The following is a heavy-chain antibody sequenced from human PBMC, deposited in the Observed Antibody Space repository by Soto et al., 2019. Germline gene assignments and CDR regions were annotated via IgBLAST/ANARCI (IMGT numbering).Heavy chain of an antibody. Sequence: GASVKVSCKASGYTFTGYYMHWARQAPGQGLEWMGGIIPIFGTANYAQKFQGRVTITADESTSTAYMELSSLRSEDTAVYYCARDGEAGPPDYWGQGTLVTVSS. CDR2: IIPIFGTA. CDR1: GYTFTGYY. CDR3: ARDGEAGPPDY. V-gene: IGHV1-69*13. J-gene: IGHJ4*02.